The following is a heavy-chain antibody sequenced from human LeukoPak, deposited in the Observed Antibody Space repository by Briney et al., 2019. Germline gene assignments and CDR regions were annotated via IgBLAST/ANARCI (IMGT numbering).Heavy chain of an antibody. V-gene: IGHV3-74*01. J-gene: IGHJ4*02. D-gene: IGHD2-21*01. CDR1: GFTFSSYW. CDR3: ARDGSYIDY. CDR2: INFDGSTT. Sequence: GGALRLSCAASGFTFSSYWMHWVRQPPGKGVEGGSHINFDGSTTIYADSAKGGFTISTHNANTSLSLQINSLRVEDTAVYYCARDGSYIDYWGQGTLVTVSS.